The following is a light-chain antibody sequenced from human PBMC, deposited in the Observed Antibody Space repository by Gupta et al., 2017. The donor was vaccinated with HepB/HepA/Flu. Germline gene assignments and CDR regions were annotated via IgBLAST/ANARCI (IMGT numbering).Light chain of an antibody. CDR1: KVGDKY. J-gene: IGLJ3*02. Sequence: SYELTQPPSVSVSPGQTASITCSGYKVGDKYACWYQQKPGQSPVVVIYQDNRRPSGLPDRFSGTNSGNTATLTSSGTQAMDEADYYCQAWDSSTPWVFGGGTKLTVL. V-gene: IGLV3-1*01. CDR2: QDN. CDR3: QAWDSSTPWV.